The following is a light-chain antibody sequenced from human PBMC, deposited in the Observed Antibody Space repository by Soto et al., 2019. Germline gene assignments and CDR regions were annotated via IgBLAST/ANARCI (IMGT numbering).Light chain of an antibody. V-gene: IGKV3-20*01. CDR3: QQYGRSGT. Sequence: IGLTQSPGTLSLYQGERATLSCRASQSVSSTYVAWYQQKPGQAPRLLIYGASSRATGIPDRFSGSGSGTDFTLTISRLEPEDFAVYYCQQYGRSGTFGQGTKVDI. CDR1: QSVSSTY. J-gene: IGKJ1*01. CDR2: GAS.